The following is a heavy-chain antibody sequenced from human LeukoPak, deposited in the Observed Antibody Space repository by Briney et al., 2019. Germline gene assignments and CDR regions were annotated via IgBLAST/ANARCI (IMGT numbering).Heavy chain of an antibody. CDR3: ARDASGWGFTDY. Sequence: GGSLRLSCAASGFTVSSNYMSWVRQAPGKGLEWVSVIYSGGSTYYADSVRGRFTISRDNAKNSLYLQMNSLRDEDTAVYYCARDASGWGFTDYWGQGTLVTVSS. D-gene: IGHD6-19*01. J-gene: IGHJ4*02. V-gene: IGHV3-53*01. CDR1: GFTVSSNY. CDR2: IYSGGST.